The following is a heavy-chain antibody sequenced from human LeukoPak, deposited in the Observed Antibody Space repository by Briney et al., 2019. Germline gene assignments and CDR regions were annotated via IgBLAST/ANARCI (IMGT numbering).Heavy chain of an antibody. V-gene: IGHV3-21*01. J-gene: IGHJ4*02. D-gene: IGHD3-16*02. CDR3: ARDYRYEIDY. CDR1: GFTFSSYS. CDR2: ISSSST. Sequence: PVGSLILSCAASGFTFSSYSMNWVRQVPGKGLEWVSSISSSSTYADSVKGRFTISRDSAKNSLYLQMNSLRAEDTAVYYCARDYRYEIDYWGGGTVVTVSS.